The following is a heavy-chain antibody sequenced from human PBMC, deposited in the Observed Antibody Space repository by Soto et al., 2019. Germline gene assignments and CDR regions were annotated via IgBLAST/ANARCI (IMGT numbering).Heavy chain of an antibody. D-gene: IGHD3-22*01. Sequence: SETLSLTCTVSGDSVSSLTYYWGWIRQPPGKGLEWIGSIYYSGSTYYKPSLGSRVTISVDTSRNHFSLKLSSVTAADTAVYYCARQRGYYDSSRYAFDIWGQGTMVTVSS. CDR3: ARQRGYYDSSRYAFDI. CDR2: IYYSGST. J-gene: IGHJ3*02. CDR1: GDSVSSLTYY. V-gene: IGHV4-39*01.